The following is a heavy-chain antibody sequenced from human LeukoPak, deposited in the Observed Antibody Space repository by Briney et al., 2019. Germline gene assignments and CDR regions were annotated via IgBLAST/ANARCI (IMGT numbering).Heavy chain of an antibody. Sequence: ASVKVSCKTSGGIFRTNAISWVRQAPGQGLEWMGGIIPMFGTPKYAQKFQGRVTITADESTNTAYMELSSLRSEDTAVYYCARSERWLQFRADAFDIWGQGTLVTVSS. CDR3: ARSERWLQFRADAFDI. D-gene: IGHD5-24*01. CDR1: GGIFRTNA. V-gene: IGHV1-69*13. CDR2: IIPMFGTP. J-gene: IGHJ4*02.